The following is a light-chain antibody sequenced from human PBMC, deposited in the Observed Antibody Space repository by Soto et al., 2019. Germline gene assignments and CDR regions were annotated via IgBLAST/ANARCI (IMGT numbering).Light chain of an antibody. V-gene: IGKV3D-20*02. Sequence: EIVLTQSPGTLSLSPGERATLSCRASQSITSSIYLAWYQQRPGQAPRLLIYGASSRATGVPDRFSGSGSGTDFTLTISSLEPEDFAVYYCQQRSNCLFGQGTRLEIK. J-gene: IGKJ5*01. CDR1: QSITSSIY. CDR3: QQRSNCL. CDR2: GAS.